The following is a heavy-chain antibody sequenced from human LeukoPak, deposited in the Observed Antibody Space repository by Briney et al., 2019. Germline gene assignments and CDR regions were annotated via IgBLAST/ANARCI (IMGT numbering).Heavy chain of an antibody. CDR2: IWYDGSNK. V-gene: IGHV3-33*01. J-gene: IGHJ4*02. D-gene: IGHD2-2*02. Sequence: PGGSLRLSCAASGFTFSSYGMHWVRQAPGKGLEWVAVIWYDGSNKYYADSVKGRFTISRDNSKNTLYLQMNSLRAEDTAVYYCARDPDCSSTSCYIDYWGQGTLVTVSS. CDR3: ARDPDCSSTSCYIDY. CDR1: GFTFSSYG.